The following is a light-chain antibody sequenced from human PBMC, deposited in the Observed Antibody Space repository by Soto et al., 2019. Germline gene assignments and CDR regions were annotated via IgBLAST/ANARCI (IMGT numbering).Light chain of an antibody. CDR1: SSDVGNYDR. CDR2: EVT. J-gene: IGLJ2*01. CDR3: SLYTSSSTLV. Sequence: QSVLTQPPSVYGSPGQSVTISCTGTSSDVGNYDRVSWYQQPPGTAPKLMIYEVTNRPSGVPDRFSGSKSGNTASLTISGLQAEDESDYYCSLYTSSSTLVFGGGTKVTVL. V-gene: IGLV2-18*01.